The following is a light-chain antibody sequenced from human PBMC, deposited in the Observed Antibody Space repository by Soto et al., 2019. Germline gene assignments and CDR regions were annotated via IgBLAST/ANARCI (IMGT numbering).Light chain of an antibody. J-gene: IGLJ2*01. CDR2: SND. Sequence: QSVLTQPPSASGTPGQRVTISCSGSSSNIGSNTVTWYQHLPGTAPKLLIYSNDQRPSGVPDRFSGSKSGPSASLAISGLQSEDEADYYCASWDDSRKGVVFGGGTKLTVL. CDR3: ASWDDSRKGVV. CDR1: SSNIGSNT. V-gene: IGLV1-44*01.